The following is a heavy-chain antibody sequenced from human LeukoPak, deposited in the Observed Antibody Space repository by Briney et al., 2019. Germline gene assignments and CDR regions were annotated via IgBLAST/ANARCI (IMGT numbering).Heavy chain of an antibody. J-gene: IGHJ4*02. CDR1: GFTFSSYA. CDR2: ISGSGGST. Sequence: PGGSLRLACAASGFTFSSYAMGWVRQAPGKGLEWVSAISGSGGSTYYADSVKGRFTISRDNSKNTLYLQMNSLRAEDTAVYYCAKAPRAAYYFDYWGQGTLVTVSS. V-gene: IGHV3-23*01. D-gene: IGHD6-25*01. CDR3: AKAPRAAYYFDY.